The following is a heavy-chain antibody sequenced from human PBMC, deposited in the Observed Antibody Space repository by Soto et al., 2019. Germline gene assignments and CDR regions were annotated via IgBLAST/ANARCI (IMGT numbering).Heavy chain of an antibody. CDR3: ARHKRRTYGSGSYTPSTTNWFDP. J-gene: IGHJ5*02. V-gene: IGHV1-18*01. Sequence: AXVKVSCKASGYTFTSYGISWVRQAPGQGLEWMGSISAYSGNTNYAQKLQGRVTMTTDTSTSTAYMELRSLRSDDTAVYYCARHKRRTYGSGSYTPSTTNWFDPWGQGNLVTVSS. CDR1: GYTFTSYG. CDR2: ISAYSGNT. D-gene: IGHD3-10*01.